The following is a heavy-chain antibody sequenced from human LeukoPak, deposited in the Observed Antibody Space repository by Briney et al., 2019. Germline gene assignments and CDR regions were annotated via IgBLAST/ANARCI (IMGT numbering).Heavy chain of an antibody. Sequence: GGSLRLSCAASGFTFSSYAMSWVRQAPGKGLEWVSAISGSGSSTYYADSVKGRFTISRDNSKNTLYLQMSSLRVDDTAVYYCAKAASSSWPSYYYGMDVWGQGTTVTVSS. V-gene: IGHV3-23*01. D-gene: IGHD6-13*01. J-gene: IGHJ6*02. CDR2: ISGSGSST. CDR1: GFTFSSYA. CDR3: AKAASSSWPSYYYGMDV.